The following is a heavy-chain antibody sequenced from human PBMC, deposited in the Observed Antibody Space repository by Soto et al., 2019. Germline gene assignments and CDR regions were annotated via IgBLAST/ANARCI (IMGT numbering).Heavy chain of an antibody. CDR1: GFTFSSYA. Sequence: GGSLRLSCAASGFTFSSYAMQWVRQAPDKGLEWVAVISYDGSNKFYADSVKGRFTISRDNSKITMYLQMNSLRAEDTAVYYCAGDVGGSGSYYKTSYYYSMDVWGQGTTVTVSS. D-gene: IGHD3-10*01. V-gene: IGHV3-30*04. CDR2: ISYDGSNK. CDR3: AGDVGGSGSYYKTSYYYSMDV. J-gene: IGHJ6*02.